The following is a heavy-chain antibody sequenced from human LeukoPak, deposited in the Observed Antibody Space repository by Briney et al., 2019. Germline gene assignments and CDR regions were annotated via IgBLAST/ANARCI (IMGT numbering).Heavy chain of an antibody. CDR3: ARGTMVRGVTFDY. V-gene: IGHV4-59*01. D-gene: IGHD3-10*01. CDR2: IYYSGST. Sequence: PSETLSLTCTVSGGSISNKYWSWIRQPPGKGLEWIGYIYYSGSTNYNPSLKSRVTISVDTSKNQFSLKLSSVTAADTAVYYCARGTMVRGVTFDYWGQGTLVTVSS. J-gene: IGHJ4*02. CDR1: GGSISNKY.